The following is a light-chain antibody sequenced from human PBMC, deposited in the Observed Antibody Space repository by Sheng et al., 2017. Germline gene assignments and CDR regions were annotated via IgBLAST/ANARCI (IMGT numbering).Light chain of an antibody. V-gene: IGKV3-20*01. Sequence: EIVLTQSPDTLSLSPGERATLSCRASQSVSTSYLAWYQQKPGQSPRLLIYDASTRATGIPDRFSGSGSGTDFTLTISRLEPEDFAVYYCQQYFISRTFGQGTKVEIK. CDR2: DAS. J-gene: IGKJ1*01. CDR3: QQYFISRT. CDR1: QSVSTSY.